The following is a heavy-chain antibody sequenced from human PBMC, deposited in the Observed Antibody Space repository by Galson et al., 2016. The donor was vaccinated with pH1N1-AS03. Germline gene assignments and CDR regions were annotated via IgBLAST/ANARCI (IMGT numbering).Heavy chain of an antibody. D-gene: IGHD3-10*01. V-gene: IGHV5-51*03. CDR2: IYPDDSGT. J-gene: IGHJ3*02. CDR1: GYSFSTYW. Sequence: GAEVKKPGESLNISCKAPGYSFSTYWIGCVRQMPGKPLEWMGIIYPDDSGTGYSPSFQGQVTISVDKSISTAYLQWGSLKDSDSAVYCCARPVGGRYYPDAFDIWGQGTMVTVSS. CDR3: ARPVGGRYYPDAFDI.